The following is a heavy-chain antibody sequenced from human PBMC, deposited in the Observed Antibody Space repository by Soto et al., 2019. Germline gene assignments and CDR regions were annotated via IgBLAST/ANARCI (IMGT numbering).Heavy chain of an antibody. CDR3: AREVGKVGYSSSSCDY. J-gene: IGHJ4*02. D-gene: IGHD6-6*01. CDR1: GYTFTGHY. Sequence: QVQLVQSGAEVKKPGASVKVSCKASGYTFTGHYMYWVRQAPGQGLEWMGWINPDNGGTSYAQKFQGRVTMTTDTSINKAYMELSRLRSDDTAVYYCAREVGKVGYSSSSCDYWGQGSLVTVST. CDR2: INPDNGGT. V-gene: IGHV1-2*02.